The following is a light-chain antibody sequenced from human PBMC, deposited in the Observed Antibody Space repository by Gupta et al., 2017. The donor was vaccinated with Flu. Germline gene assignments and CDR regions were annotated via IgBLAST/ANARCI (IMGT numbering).Light chain of an antibody. CDR1: SSNVGSNY. J-gene: IGLJ2*01. CDR2: ENN. V-gene: IGLV1-51*01. CDR3: GSWDDSMSALV. Sequence: MVTISCSGSSSNVGSNYVSWYHQITGSTPSLLIFENNRRPSGIPDRFSGSKSGTSATVVITGLQTGEEADYYWGSWDDSMSALVFGGGTKLTVL.